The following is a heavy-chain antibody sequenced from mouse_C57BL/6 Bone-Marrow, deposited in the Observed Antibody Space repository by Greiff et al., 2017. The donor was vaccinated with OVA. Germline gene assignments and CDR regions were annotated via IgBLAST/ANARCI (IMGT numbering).Heavy chain of an antibody. CDR3: ARLGRRYFDY. D-gene: IGHD4-1*01. J-gene: IGHJ2*01. CDR2: IYPGSGNT. V-gene: IGHV1-66*01. Sequence: QVQLQQPGPELVKPGASVKISCKASGYSFTSYYIHWVKQRPGQGLEWIGWIYPGSGNTKYNEKFKGKATLTADTSSSTAYMQLSSLTSEDSAVYYCARLGRRYFDYWGQGTTLTVSS. CDR1: GYSFTSYY.